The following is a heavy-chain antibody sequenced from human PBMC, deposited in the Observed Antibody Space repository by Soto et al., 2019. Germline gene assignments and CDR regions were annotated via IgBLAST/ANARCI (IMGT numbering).Heavy chain of an antibody. J-gene: IGHJ6*02. CDR3: ARGGCSSGSCLRPVEYFGLDV. CDR1: GFTFSNYW. V-gene: IGHV3-7*05. CDR2: IKEDGSEK. Sequence: EVQLVESGGGLVQPGGSLRLSCAGSGFTFSNYWMSWVRQAPGTGLEWVANIKEDGSEKYYVDSVKGRFTISRDNAMNSLSLQMSSLRAEDTAIYYCARGGCSSGSCLRPVEYFGLDVWGQGTTVTVSS. D-gene: IGHD2-15*01.